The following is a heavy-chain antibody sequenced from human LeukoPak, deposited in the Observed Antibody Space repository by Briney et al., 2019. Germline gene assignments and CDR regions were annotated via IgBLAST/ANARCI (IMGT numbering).Heavy chain of an antibody. Sequence: PGWSLRLSCAASGFTFSTYSMNWVRQAPGKGLEWVSYISSSSGTIYYADSVKGRFTISRDNAKNSLYLQMNSLRAEDTAVYYCARGAPPYGSGSPIDYWGQGTLVTVSS. J-gene: IGHJ4*02. V-gene: IGHV3-48*01. CDR1: GFTFSTYS. D-gene: IGHD3-10*01. CDR3: ARGAPPYGSGSPIDY. CDR2: ISSSSGTI.